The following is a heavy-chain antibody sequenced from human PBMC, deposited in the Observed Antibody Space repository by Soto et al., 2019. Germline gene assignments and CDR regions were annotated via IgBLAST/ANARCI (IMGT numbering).Heavy chain of an antibody. V-gene: IGHV1-18*01. CDR2: ISTYNGNT. J-gene: IGHJ4*02. Sequence: QVQLVQSGAEVKKPGASVKVSCKASGYTFTTYGISWVRQAPGQGLEWMGWISTYNGNTNYAQNLQGRFTMTTDTSTSTAYMELRSLTSDDTAVYYCSRAYYYDTNAFDYWGQGTLVTVSS. CDR3: SRAYYYDTNAFDY. CDR1: GYTFTTYG. D-gene: IGHD3-22*01.